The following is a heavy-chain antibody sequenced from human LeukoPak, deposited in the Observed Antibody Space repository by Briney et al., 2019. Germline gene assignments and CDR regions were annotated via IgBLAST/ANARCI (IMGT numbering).Heavy chain of an antibody. D-gene: IGHD6-6*01. CDR3: AREENDSSSNY. CDR2: IIPIFGTA. J-gene: IGHJ4*02. CDR1: GGTFSSYA. V-gene: IGHV1-69*06. Sequence: SVKVSCKASGGTFSSYAIGWVRQAPGQGLGWMGRIIPIFGTANYAQKFQGRVTITADKSTSTAYMELSSLRSEDTAVYFCAREENDSSSNYWGQGTLVTVSS.